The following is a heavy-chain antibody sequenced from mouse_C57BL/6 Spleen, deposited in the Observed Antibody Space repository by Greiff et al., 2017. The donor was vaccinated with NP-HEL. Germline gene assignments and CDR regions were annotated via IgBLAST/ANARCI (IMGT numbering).Heavy chain of an antibody. J-gene: IGHJ2*01. V-gene: IGHV1-55*01. Sequence: VQLQQPGAELVKPGASVKMSCKASGYTFTSYWITWVKQRPGQGLEWIGDIYPGSGSTNYNEKFKSKATLTVDTSSSTAYMQLSSLTSEDSAVYYCARLIYYYGSSYEDYFDYWGQGTTLTVSS. CDR3: ARLIYYYGSSYEDYFDY. D-gene: IGHD1-1*01. CDR1: GYTFTSYW. CDR2: IYPGSGST.